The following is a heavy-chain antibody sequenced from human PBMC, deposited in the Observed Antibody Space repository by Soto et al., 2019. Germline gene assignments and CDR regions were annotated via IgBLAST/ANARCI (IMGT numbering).Heavy chain of an antibody. Sequence: QVQLVESGGGVVQPGRSLRLSCAASGFTFSNYHMHWVRQAPGKGLEWLAVISYDGNNKYYADSVKGRFTISRDNSKNTLYLQMNSLRTEDTAVYYCARDDYGVPDWGQGTLFTVSS. CDR1: GFTFSNYH. D-gene: IGHD4-17*01. J-gene: IGHJ4*02. V-gene: IGHV3-30-3*01. CDR3: ARDDYGVPD. CDR2: ISYDGNNK.